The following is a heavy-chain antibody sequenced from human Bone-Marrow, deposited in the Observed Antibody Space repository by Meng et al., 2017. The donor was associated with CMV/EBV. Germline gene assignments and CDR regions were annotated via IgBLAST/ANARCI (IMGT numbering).Heavy chain of an antibody. Sequence: GESLKISCAVSGITFDTFAMYWARQAPGKGLECVAVISYDGGTKYYADSVKGRFTISRDNRKNTLYLQMNSLKTEDTAVYYCATDGWAVFGVAHDYWGQGTLVTVSS. V-gene: IGHV3-30*04. CDR1: GITFDTFA. CDR2: ISYDGGTK. D-gene: IGHD3-3*01. CDR3: ATDGWAVFGVAHDY. J-gene: IGHJ4*02.